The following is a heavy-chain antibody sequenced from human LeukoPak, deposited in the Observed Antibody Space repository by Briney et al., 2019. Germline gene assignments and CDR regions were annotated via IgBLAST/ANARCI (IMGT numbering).Heavy chain of an antibody. D-gene: IGHD2-2*01. Sequence: ASVKVSCKASGYTFTSYAMHWVRQAPGQRLEWMGRINAGNGNTKYSQKFQGRVTITRDTSASTAYMELSSLRSEDTAVYYCARSDCSSTSCYSFDWFDPWGQGTLVTVSS. CDR2: INAGNGNT. V-gene: IGHV1-3*01. J-gene: IGHJ5*02. CDR1: GYTFTSYA. CDR3: ARSDCSSTSCYSFDWFDP.